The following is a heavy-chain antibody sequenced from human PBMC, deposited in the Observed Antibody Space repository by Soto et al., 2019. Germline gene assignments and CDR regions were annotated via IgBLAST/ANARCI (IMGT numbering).Heavy chain of an antibody. D-gene: IGHD2-21*02. CDR3: ARDLWGYCGTDCYPLDV. V-gene: IGHV4-59*01. CDR1: GGSISGEH. Sequence: SDTLSLTCTVSGGSISGEHWSWIRQPPGKGLEWIGYMYNTGSTVYNPSFKSRVTISVDTSKNQFSLKLNSVTAADTAVYYCARDLWGYCGTDCYPLDVWGQGTTVT. J-gene: IGHJ6*02. CDR2: MYNTGST.